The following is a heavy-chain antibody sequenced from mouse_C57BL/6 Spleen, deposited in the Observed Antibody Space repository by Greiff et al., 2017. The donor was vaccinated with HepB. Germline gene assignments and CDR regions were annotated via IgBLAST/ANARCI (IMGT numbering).Heavy chain of an antibody. J-gene: IGHJ2*01. Sequence: VHVKQSGPELVKPGASVKISCKASGYSFTGYYMNWVKQSPEKSLEWIGEINPSTGGTTYNQKFKAKATLTVDKSSSTAYMQLKSLTSEDSAVYYCARRDYGSTPYWGQGTTLTVSS. CDR3: ARRDYGSTPY. V-gene: IGHV1-42*01. CDR2: INPSTGGT. CDR1: GYSFTGYY. D-gene: IGHD1-1*01.